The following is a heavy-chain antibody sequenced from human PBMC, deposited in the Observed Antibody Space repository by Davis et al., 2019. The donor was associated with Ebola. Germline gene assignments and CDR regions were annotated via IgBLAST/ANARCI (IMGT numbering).Heavy chain of an antibody. CDR2: VYYPGNT. D-gene: IGHD2-15*01. CDR1: GGSVSSGSDY. J-gene: IGHJ4*02. Sequence: PSETLSLTCTVSGGSVSSGSDYWSWIRQPPGKAFEWIGYVYYPGNTKYNPSLKSRVTISLDTSKNQFSLELTSVTAADTALYYCAREKYQLVDYWGQGTLVTVSS. CDR3: AREKYQLVDY. V-gene: IGHV4-61*01.